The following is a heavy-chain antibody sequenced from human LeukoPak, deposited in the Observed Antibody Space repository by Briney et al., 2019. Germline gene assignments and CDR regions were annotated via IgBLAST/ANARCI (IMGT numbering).Heavy chain of an antibody. CDR2: IYTSGST. Sequence: SQTLSLTRTVSGGSISSGSYYWSWIRQPAGKGLEWIGRIYTSGSTNYNPSPKSRVTISVDTSKNQFSLKLSSVTAADTAVYYCARFSDFWSGWYFDYWGQGTLVTVSS. CDR3: ARFSDFWSGWYFDY. D-gene: IGHD3-3*01. V-gene: IGHV4-61*02. J-gene: IGHJ4*02. CDR1: GGSISSGSYY.